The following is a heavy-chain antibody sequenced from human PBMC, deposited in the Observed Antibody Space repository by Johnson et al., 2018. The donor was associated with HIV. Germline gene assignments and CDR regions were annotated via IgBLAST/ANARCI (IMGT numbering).Heavy chain of an antibody. Sequence: QVQLVESGGGVVQPGRSLRLSCAASGFTFSSYAMHWVRQAPGKGLEWVAIISYDGGSKYYADSVKGRFTISRDNSKNTLYLQMNSLRAEDTAVYYCARDQGGNHNAFDIWGQGTMVTVSS. CDR2: ISYDGGSK. V-gene: IGHV3-30*04. CDR1: GFTFSSYA. CDR3: ARDQGGNHNAFDI. J-gene: IGHJ3*02. D-gene: IGHD1-14*01.